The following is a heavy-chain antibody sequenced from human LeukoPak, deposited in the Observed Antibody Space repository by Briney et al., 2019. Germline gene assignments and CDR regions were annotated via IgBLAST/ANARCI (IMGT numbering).Heavy chain of an antibody. CDR1: GGSISGDSYY. V-gene: IGHV4-39*01. CDR3: ARRGSYDTFDI. Sequence: SETLSLTCTVSGGSISGDSYYWGWVRQPPGKGLEWIGSIYYSGSTYYNPSLKSRVTISVDTSKNQFSLKLSSVTAADTAVFYCARRGSYDTFDIWGQGTMVTVSS. J-gene: IGHJ3*02. D-gene: IGHD1-26*01. CDR2: IYYSGST.